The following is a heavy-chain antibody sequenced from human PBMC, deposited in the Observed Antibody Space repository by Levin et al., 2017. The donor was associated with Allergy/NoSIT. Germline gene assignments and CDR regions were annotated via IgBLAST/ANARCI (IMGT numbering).Heavy chain of an antibody. Sequence: SQTLTLTCTVSGGSILSTNYYWGWIRQPPGKGLEWIGNIYLSGSTYYNPSLKSRVTISVDRSKNQFSLNLSSVTAADTAVYYCARVAGYSYGYYFDYWGQGTLVTVSS. J-gene: IGHJ4*02. CDR2: IYLSGST. CDR3: ARVAGYSYGYYFDY. V-gene: IGHV4-39*07. CDR1: GGSILSTNYY. D-gene: IGHD5-18*01.